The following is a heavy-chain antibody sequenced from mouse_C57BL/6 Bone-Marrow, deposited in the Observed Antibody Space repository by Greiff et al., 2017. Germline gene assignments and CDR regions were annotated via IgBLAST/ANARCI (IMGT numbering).Heavy chain of an antibody. CDR3: AMFYYGNYEGAIDN. Sequence: QVQLQQPGPELLQPGASVKLSCKASGYTFTSYWMHWVKQRPGRGLEWNGRLDPNSGGTKYNEKFKSKATLTVDKPSSTAYMQLSSLTSEDSAVYYCAMFYYGNYEGAIDNWGQGASVTVST. D-gene: IGHD2-1*01. V-gene: IGHV1-72*01. CDR1: GYTFTSYW. J-gene: IGHJ4*01. CDR2: LDPNSGGT.